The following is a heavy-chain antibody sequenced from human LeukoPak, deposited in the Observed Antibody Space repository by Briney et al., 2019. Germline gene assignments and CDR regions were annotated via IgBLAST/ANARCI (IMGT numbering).Heavy chain of an antibody. V-gene: IGHV3-66*01. CDR3: ARAYKATRQNVYYFDY. J-gene: IGHJ4*02. CDR1: GFTVTGNY. D-gene: IGHD5-24*01. CDR2: IYSGGST. Sequence: GGSLRLSCAASGFTVTGNYLSWVRQAPGKGLEWVSVIYSGGSTYYADSVKGRFTISRDNSKNTLYLQMNSLRAEDTAGYYCARAYKATRQNVYYFDYWGQGTLVTVSS.